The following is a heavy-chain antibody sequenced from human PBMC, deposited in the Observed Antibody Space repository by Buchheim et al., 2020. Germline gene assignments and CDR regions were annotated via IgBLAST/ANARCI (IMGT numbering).Heavy chain of an antibody. J-gene: IGHJ4*02. CDR3: ARDIGGIAVAGSFDY. V-gene: IGHV3-30*04. Sequence: QVQLVESGGGVVQPGRSLRLSCAASGFTFSSYAMHWVRQAPGKGLEWVAVISYDGSNKYYADSVKGRFTISRDNSKNTLYLQMNSLRAEDTAVYYCARDIGGIAVAGSFDYWGQGTL. CDR2: ISYDGSNK. D-gene: IGHD6-19*01. CDR1: GFTFSSYA.